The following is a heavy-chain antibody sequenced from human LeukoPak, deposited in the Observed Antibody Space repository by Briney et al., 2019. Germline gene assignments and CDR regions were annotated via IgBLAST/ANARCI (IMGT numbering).Heavy chain of an antibody. CDR2: ISSSTSTI. CDR1: GFTFSSYS. V-gene: IGHV3-48*04. D-gene: IGHD3-16*01. CDR3: ARDPSYDYVPLN. J-gene: IGHJ4*02. Sequence: GGSLRLSCAASGFTFSSYSMNWVRQAPGKGLEWVSYISSSTSTIYYADSVKGRFTISRDNAKNSLYLQMNSLRAEDTAVYYCARDPSYDYVPLNWGQGTLVTVSS.